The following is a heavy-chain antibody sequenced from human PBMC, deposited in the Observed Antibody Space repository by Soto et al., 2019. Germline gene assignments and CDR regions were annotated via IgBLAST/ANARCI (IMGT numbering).Heavy chain of an antibody. CDR2: IYSGSST. Sequence: EVQLVESGGGLVQPGGSLRLSCAASGFTVSSNYMSWVRQAPGKGLEWVSIIYSGSSTYYADSVKGRFTISRHNSKNTLFFHMNSLRAEDTAVYYCASTKAPGLYYFDYWGQGTLVTVSS. CDR3: ASTKAPGLYYFDY. CDR1: GFTVSSNY. J-gene: IGHJ4*02. D-gene: IGHD2-2*01. V-gene: IGHV3-53*04.